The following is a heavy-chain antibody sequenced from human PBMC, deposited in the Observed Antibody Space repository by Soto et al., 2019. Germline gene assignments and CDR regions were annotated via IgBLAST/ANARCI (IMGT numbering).Heavy chain of an antibody. CDR2: INPNGGVT. Sequence: QVQLVQSGAEVKKPGASVTVSCRSSGDTFNDYYIHWVRQAPGQGLEWLGWINPNGGVTKYAQKFQGWVSMTRDTYSRTVYMQRSRLRSDDTAVYYCARESGGATATLDYYYFYMDVWGTGTTVTVSS. J-gene: IGHJ6*03. CDR1: GDTFNDYY. CDR3: ARESGGATATLDYYYFYMDV. D-gene: IGHD5-12*01. V-gene: IGHV1-2*04.